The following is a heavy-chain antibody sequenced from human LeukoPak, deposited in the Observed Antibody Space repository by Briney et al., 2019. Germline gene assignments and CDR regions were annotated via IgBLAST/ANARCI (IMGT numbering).Heavy chain of an antibody. CDR1: GFTFSPLG. J-gene: IGHJ4*02. D-gene: IGHD2-2*01. CDR2: TSSGSSTT. CDR3: ARSRPGDY. V-gene: IGHV3-48*02. Sequence: GGSLRLSCAASGFTFSPLGMNWVRQAPGRGLEWVSYTSSGSSTTYYADSVKGRFTISRDNAKNSLYLQVNSLRDEDMAVYYCARSRPGDYWGQGTLVTVAS.